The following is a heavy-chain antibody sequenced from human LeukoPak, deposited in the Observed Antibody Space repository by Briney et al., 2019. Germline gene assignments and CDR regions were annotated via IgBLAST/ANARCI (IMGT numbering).Heavy chain of an antibody. J-gene: IGHJ5*02. Sequence: KSSETLSLTCSVSGDSISSYKWWSWVRQSPGKGLEWIGEIHLNGNTNYNPSLKSRVTMSIDKSRNQLSLNLSSVTAADTAVYYCARMVSSAWRQSDLWGQGTLVTASS. CDR3: ARMVSSAWRQSDL. V-gene: IGHV4/OR15-8*02. D-gene: IGHD3-22*01. CDR1: GDSISSYKW. CDR2: IHLNGNT.